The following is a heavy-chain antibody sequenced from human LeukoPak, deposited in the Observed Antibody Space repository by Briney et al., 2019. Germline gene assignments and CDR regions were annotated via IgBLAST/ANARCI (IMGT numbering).Heavy chain of an antibody. CDR1: GYTFTSYA. J-gene: IGHJ4*02. D-gene: IGHD6-13*01. CDR3: AKGSIPPGIAAAGTFYFDY. CDR2: INAGNGNT. Sequence: ASVKVSCKASGYTFTSYAMHWVRQAPGQRLEWMGWINAGNGNTKYSQKFQGRVTITRDTSASTAYMELSSLRSEDTALYYCAKGSIPPGIAAAGTFYFDYWGQGTLVTVSS. V-gene: IGHV1-3*01.